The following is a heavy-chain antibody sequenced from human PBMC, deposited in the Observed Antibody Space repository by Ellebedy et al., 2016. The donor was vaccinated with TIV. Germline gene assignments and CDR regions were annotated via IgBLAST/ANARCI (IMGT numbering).Heavy chain of an antibody. J-gene: IGHJ4*02. CDR3: ARELGGSGGSDFDY. CDR1: EFTFSTYH. Sequence: GESLKISCAASEFTFSTYHMHWVRQAPGKGLEWVAVIWYDGTAKFYAESVKGRFTISRDNSQNTLYLEMNSLRADDTALYYCARELGGSGGSDFDYWGRGTLVTVSS. D-gene: IGHD2-15*01. CDR2: IWYDGTAK. V-gene: IGHV3-33*01.